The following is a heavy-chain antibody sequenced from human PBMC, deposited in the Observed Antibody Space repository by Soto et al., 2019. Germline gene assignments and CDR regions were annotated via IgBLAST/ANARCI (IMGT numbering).Heavy chain of an antibody. J-gene: IGHJ5*02. V-gene: IGHV4-4*02. Sequence: PSETQSLTCAVSGGSISSSNWWSWVRQPPGKGLEWIGKIYHSGSTNYNPSLKSRVTISVDTSKNQFSLKLSSVTAADTAVYYCAGNMVRGVIVLWWFDPWGQGTLVTVSS. D-gene: IGHD3-10*01. CDR1: GGSISSSNW. CDR3: AGNMVRGVIVLWWFDP. CDR2: IYHSGST.